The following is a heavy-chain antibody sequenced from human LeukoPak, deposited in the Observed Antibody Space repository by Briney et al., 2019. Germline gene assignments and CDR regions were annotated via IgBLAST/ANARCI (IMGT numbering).Heavy chain of an antibody. V-gene: IGHV5-51*01. J-gene: IGHJ6*02. Sequence: PGESLKISCKGSGYSFTTYWIAWVRQMPGKGLEWMGIIYPGDSDTRYSPSFQGQVTISADKSISVAYLQWSSLKASDTAMYFCARRSNYRSRGYVSYDYGMDVWGQGTTVTVSS. CDR3: ARRSNYRSRGYVSYDYGMDV. CDR2: IYPGDSDT. CDR1: GYSFTTYW. D-gene: IGHD6-13*01.